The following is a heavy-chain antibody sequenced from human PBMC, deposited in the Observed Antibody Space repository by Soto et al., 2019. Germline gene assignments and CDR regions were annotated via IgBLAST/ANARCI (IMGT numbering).Heavy chain of an antibody. CDR2: IKQDGSEQ. Sequence: EVQLVESGGGLDQPGGSLRVSCAASGFTFSSNWMSWVRQAPGKGLEWVANIKQDGSEQYYVDSVKGRFTISRDNVKNSLYLHRNSLRAEDTAVYYCARDVGYGDYESAFDIWGQGTMVTVSS. D-gene: IGHD4-17*01. J-gene: IGHJ3*02. V-gene: IGHV3-7*03. CDR1: GFTFSSNW. CDR3: ARDVGYGDYESAFDI.